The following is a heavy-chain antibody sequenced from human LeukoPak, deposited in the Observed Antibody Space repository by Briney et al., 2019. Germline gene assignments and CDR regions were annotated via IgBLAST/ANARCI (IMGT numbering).Heavy chain of an antibody. Sequence: GGSLRLPCAASGFTFSSYGMHWVRQAPGKGLEWVAFIRYDGSNKYYADSVKGRFTISRDNSKNTLYLQMKSLRAEDTAVYYCAKGGGYEAQYYYYYLDVWGKGTTVTISS. D-gene: IGHD5-12*01. CDR3: AKGGGYEAQYYYYYLDV. CDR1: GFTFSSYG. J-gene: IGHJ6*03. V-gene: IGHV3-30*02. CDR2: IRYDGSNK.